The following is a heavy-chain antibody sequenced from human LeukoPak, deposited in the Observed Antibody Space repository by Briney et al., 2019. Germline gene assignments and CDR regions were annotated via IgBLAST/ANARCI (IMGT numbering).Heavy chain of an antibody. CDR2: IIPIFGTA. J-gene: IGHJ4*02. D-gene: IGHD5-18*01. Sequence: VASVKVSCKASGGTFSSYAISWVRQAPGQGLEWMGGIIPIFGTANYAQKFQGRVTITTDESTSTAYMELSSLRSEDTAVYYCARAHTAMVKVFDYWGQGTLVTVSS. CDR3: ARAHTAMVKVFDY. CDR1: GGTFSSYA. V-gene: IGHV1-69*05.